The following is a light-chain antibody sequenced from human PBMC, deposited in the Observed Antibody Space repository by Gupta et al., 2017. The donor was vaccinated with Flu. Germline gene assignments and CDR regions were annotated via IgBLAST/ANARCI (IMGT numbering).Light chain of an antibody. CDR1: QSVSTS. Sequence: EIVLTQSPATLSLSPGERATLSCRASQSVSTSLAWYQQKPGQPPRLLIYDASNRATGIPDRFSGSGSGTDFTLSISSLEPEDFAVYYWQQRCSRWTFGQGTKVEVK. J-gene: IGKJ1*01. V-gene: IGKV3-11*01. CDR2: DAS. CDR3: QQRCSRWT.